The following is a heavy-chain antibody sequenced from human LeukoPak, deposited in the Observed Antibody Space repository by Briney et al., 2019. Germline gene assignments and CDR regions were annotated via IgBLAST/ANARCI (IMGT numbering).Heavy chain of an antibody. V-gene: IGHV3-74*01. D-gene: IGHD2-21*01. CDR1: GFTLSGYW. J-gene: IGHJ4*02. Sequence: GGSLRLSCAASGFTLSGYWMHWVRQAPGEGLVWVSRMNSDGTVTTYADSVRGRFTISRDNARNTLYLQMSSLRAEDTAVYYCARYVVASASFDSWGQGTPVTVSS. CDR2: MNSDGTVT. CDR3: ARYVVASASFDS.